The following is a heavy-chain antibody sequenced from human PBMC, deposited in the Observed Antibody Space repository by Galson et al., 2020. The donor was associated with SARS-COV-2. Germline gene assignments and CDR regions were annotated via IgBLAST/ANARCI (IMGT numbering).Heavy chain of an antibody. D-gene: IGHD2-2*01. CDR1: GFTFSSYS. CDR2: ISSSSSYI. Sequence: SCAASGFTFSSYSMNWVRQAPGKGLEWVSSISSSSSYIYYADSVKGRFTISRDNAKNSLYLQMNSLRAEDTAVYYCARAHNRDIVVVPAAIPYYYYYMDVWGKGTTVTVSS. CDR3: ARAHNRDIVVVPAAIPYYYYYMDV. V-gene: IGHV3-21*01. J-gene: IGHJ6*03.